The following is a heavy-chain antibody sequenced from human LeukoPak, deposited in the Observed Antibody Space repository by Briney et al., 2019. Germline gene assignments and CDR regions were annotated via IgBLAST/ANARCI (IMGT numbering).Heavy chain of an antibody. CDR2: IKQDGSEK. Sequence: GGSLRLSCEVSGFTFSSYWMSWVRQAPGKGLEWVANIKQDGSEKYYVDSVKGRFTISRDNAKNSLYLQMNSLRAEDTAVYYCARSTGTSFDYWGQGTLVTVSS. CDR3: ARSTGTSFDY. CDR1: GFTFSSYW. V-gene: IGHV3-7*03. D-gene: IGHD1-7*01. J-gene: IGHJ4*02.